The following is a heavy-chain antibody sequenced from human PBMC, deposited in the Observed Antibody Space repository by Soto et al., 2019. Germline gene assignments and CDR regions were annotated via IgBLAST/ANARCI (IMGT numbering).Heavy chain of an antibody. J-gene: IGHJ4*01. CDR3: ARARATVTTERALGY. Sequence: RASVKVSCKASGYTFYNYDITWVRQAPGQGLEWMGTISAYNENTNVAQNLQGRVSMTTDKSTATAYMELRSLTSDDTAVYYCARARATVTTERALGYWGHGTLVTVSS. CDR2: ISAYNENT. V-gene: IGHV1-18*01. D-gene: IGHD4-17*01. CDR1: GYTFYNYD.